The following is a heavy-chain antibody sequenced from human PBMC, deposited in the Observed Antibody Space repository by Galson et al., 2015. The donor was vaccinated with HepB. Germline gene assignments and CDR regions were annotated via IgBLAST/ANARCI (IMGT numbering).Heavy chain of an antibody. V-gene: IGHV3-30*02. CDR1: GFTFSGYA. D-gene: IGHD4-23*01. CDR2: ISHDSSKK. CDR3: ATVGWVVTHGFDV. Sequence: SLRLSCAASGFTFSGYAMHWVRQAPGKGLEWVSKISHDSSKKYYADSVKGRFTISRDNSKDTLYLQMNSLKTEDTARYYCATVGWVVTHGFDVWGQGTMVTVSS. J-gene: IGHJ3*01.